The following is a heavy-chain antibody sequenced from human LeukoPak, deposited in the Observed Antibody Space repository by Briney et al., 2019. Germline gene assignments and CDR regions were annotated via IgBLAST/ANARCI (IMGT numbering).Heavy chain of an antibody. V-gene: IGHV3-30*18. Sequence: SLRLSCAASGFTFSSYGMHWVRQAPGKGLEWVAVISYDGSNKYYADSVKGRFTISRDNSKNTLYLQMNSLRAEDTAVYYCAKSRYYYGSGSSDYWGQGTLVTVSS. CDR3: AKSRYYYGSGSSDY. CDR2: ISYDGSNK. J-gene: IGHJ4*02. D-gene: IGHD3-10*01. CDR1: GFTFSSYG.